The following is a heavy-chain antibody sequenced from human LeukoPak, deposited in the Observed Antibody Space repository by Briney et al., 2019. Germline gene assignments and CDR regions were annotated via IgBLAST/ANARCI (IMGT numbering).Heavy chain of an antibody. J-gene: IGHJ4*02. CDR3: AKDLVVYCSSSSCPIDY. CDR2: IRYDGNNK. CDR1: GLTFSTYG. D-gene: IGHD2-2*01. V-gene: IGHV3-30*02. Sequence: GGSLRLSCAASGLTFSTYGMHWVRQAPGKGVEWVAFIRYDGNNKYYADSVKGRFTISRDNSKNTLYLQMNSLRPEDTALYYCAKDLVVYCSSSSCPIDYWGQGTLVTVSS.